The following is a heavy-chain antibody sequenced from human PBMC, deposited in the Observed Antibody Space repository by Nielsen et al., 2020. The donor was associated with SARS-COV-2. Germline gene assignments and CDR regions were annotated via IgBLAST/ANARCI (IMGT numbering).Heavy chain of an antibody. CDR2: INWNGGST. D-gene: IGHD3-22*01. Sequence: GGSLRLSCAASGFTFDDYGMSWVRQAPGKGLEWVSGINWNGGSTGYADSVKGRFTISRDNAKNSLYLQMNSLRAEDTALYHCARNYDSSGSFSAFDIWGQGTMVTVSS. CDR3: ARNYDSSGSFSAFDI. V-gene: IGHV3-20*01. CDR1: GFTFDDYG. J-gene: IGHJ3*02.